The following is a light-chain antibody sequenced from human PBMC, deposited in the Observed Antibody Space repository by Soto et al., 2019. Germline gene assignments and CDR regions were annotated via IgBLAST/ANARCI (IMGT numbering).Light chain of an antibody. J-gene: IGLJ1*01. CDR2: EVS. CDR1: SNDVGAHNF. CDR3: VSFAGGTYV. V-gene: IGLV2-14*01. Sequence: QSVLTQPASVSGSPGQSITISCTGTSNDVGAHNFVSWYQQHPGKAPKVMIYEVSNRPSGVSNRFSGSKSGNTASLTISGLQPEDEADYYCVSFAGGTYVFATGTKVTVL.